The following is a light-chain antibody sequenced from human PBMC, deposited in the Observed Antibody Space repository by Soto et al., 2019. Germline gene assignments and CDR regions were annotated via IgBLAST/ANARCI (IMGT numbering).Light chain of an antibody. Sequence: QPALTQPASVSGSPGQAITISCTGTSSDVGGYNYVSWYQQHPGKAPKLLIYDVSNRPSGISNRFSGSKSGNTASLTISGLQAEDEADYCCSSYTSSSTFVVFGGGTKLTVL. J-gene: IGLJ2*01. V-gene: IGLV2-14*01. CDR1: SSDVGGYNY. CDR3: SSYTSSSTFVV. CDR2: DVS.